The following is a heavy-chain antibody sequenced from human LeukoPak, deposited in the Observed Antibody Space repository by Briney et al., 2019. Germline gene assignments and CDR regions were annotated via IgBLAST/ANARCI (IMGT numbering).Heavy chain of an antibody. D-gene: IGHD3-10*01. CDR2: INHSGST. CDR3: AFSGDYYYMDV. CDR1: GGSFSGYY. Sequence: SETLSLTCAVYGGSFSGYYWSWIRQPPGKGLEWIGEINHSGSTNYNPSLKSRVTISVDTSKNQFSLKLSSVTAADTAVYYCAFSGDYYYMDVWGKGTTVTVSS. J-gene: IGHJ6*03. V-gene: IGHV4-34*01.